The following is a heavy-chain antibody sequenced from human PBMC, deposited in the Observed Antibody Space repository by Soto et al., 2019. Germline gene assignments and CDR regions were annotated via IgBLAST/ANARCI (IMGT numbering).Heavy chain of an antibody. CDR1: GFTFSSYA. V-gene: IGHV3-23*01. CDR2: ISVSGGST. Sequence: SGGSLRLSCAASGFTFSSYAMSLVRQSPGKGLEWVSAISVSGGSTYYADSVKGRFTISRENSKNTLYLQMNSLRAEDTAVYYCAKDSVLAVTDFDYSAQGTLVTVSP. J-gene: IGHJ4*02. CDR3: AKDSVLAVTDFDY. D-gene: IGHD3-22*01.